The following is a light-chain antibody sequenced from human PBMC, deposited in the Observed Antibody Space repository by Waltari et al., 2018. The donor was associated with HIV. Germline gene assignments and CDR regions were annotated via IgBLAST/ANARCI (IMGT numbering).Light chain of an antibody. J-gene: IGLJ3*02. CDR3: QSSDRNNQV. V-gene: IGLV6-57*01. CDR1: GGSITSHY. Sequence: NFMLTQPHSVSESPGKTVTLSCTRTGGSITSHYVQWYQRRPGGSPTTVIYEDDQRPSGVPGRFSGSIDSSSNSASLTISGLKPEDEADYYCQSSDRNNQVFGGGTKLTVL. CDR2: EDD.